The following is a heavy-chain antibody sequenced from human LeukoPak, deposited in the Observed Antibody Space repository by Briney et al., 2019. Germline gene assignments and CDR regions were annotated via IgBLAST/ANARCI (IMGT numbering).Heavy chain of an antibody. CDR3: ATAGYYLPDY. J-gene: IGHJ4*02. V-gene: IGHV3-21*01. CDR1: GFTFSTYS. CDR2: ISSSTSYI. Sequence: PGGSLRLSCAASGFTFSTYSMIWVRQAPGKGLEWVSSISSSTSYIYYADSVKGRFTISRDNAKNSLYLQMNSLRAEDTAVYYCATAGYYLPDYWGQGTLVTVSS. D-gene: IGHD3-22*01.